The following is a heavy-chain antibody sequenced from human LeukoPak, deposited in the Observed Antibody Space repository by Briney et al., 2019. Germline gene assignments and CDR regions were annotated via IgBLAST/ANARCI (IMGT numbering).Heavy chain of an antibody. CDR3: ASTCSSTSCYRSNHMDV. CDR1: GFTFSDYY. Sequence: GGSLRLSCAASGFTFSDYYMSWIRQAPGKGLEWVSVIYSGGSTYYADSVKGRFTISRDNSKNTLYLQMNSLRAEDTAVYYCASTCSSTSCYRSNHMDVWGKGTTVTVSS. J-gene: IGHJ6*03. V-gene: IGHV3-53*01. D-gene: IGHD2-2*01. CDR2: IYSGGST.